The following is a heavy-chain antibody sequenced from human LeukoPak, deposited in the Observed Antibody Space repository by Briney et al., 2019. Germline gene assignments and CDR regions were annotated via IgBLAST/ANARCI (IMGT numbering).Heavy chain of an antibody. CDR3: ARGEGRRYFDWFFS. Sequence: ASVTVSCKASGYTFTGYYMHWVRQAPGQGLEWMGWINPNNGGTDYAQKFQGRVTMTRDTSINTAYMELSRLRSDDTAVYFCARGEGRRYFDWFFSWGQGTLVTVSS. CDR2: INPNNGGT. D-gene: IGHD3-9*01. CDR1: GYTFTGYY. J-gene: IGHJ5*01. V-gene: IGHV1-2*02.